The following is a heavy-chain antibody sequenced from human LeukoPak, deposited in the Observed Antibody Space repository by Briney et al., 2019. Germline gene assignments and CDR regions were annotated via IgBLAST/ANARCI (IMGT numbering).Heavy chain of an antibody. Sequence: GGSLRLSCAASRFSFNDFAIHWVRQTPGKGLEWVAVISYDGNTQYYADSVKGRFTISRDNSKNTLYLQMNSLRAEDTAVYYCARGKRYTWIQLWFDYWGQGTLVTVSS. V-gene: IGHV3-30*04. J-gene: IGHJ4*02. CDR1: RFSFNDFA. D-gene: IGHD5-18*01. CDR3: ARGKRYTWIQLWFDY. CDR2: ISYDGNTQ.